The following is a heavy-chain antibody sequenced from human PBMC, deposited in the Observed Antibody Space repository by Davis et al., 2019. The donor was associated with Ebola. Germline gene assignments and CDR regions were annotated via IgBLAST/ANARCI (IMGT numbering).Heavy chain of an antibody. Sequence: SVKVSCKASGGTFSSYAISWVRQAPGQGLEWMGGIIPIFGTANYAQKFQGRVTITADESTSTAYMELSSLRSEDTAVYYCARDWHDYGDYGRLGNWFDPWGQGTLVTVSS. CDR1: GGTFSSYA. V-gene: IGHV1-69*13. CDR3: ARDWHDYGDYGRLGNWFDP. D-gene: IGHD4-17*01. CDR2: IIPIFGTA. J-gene: IGHJ5*02.